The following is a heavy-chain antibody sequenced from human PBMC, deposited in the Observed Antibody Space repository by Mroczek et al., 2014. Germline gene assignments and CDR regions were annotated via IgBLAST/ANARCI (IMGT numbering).Heavy chain of an antibody. CDR3: AKEWLGGGGATPFDY. V-gene: IGHV3-23*01. CDR1: GFTFSSYA. J-gene: IGHJ4*02. D-gene: IGHD1-26*01. Sequence: VQLQQSGEAWYSLGGSLRLSCAASGFTFSSYAMSWVRQAPGKGLEWVSAISGSGGSTYYADSVKGRFTISRDNSKNTLYLQMNSLRAEDTAVYYCAKEWLGGGGATPFDYWGQGTLVTVSS. CDR2: ISGSGGST.